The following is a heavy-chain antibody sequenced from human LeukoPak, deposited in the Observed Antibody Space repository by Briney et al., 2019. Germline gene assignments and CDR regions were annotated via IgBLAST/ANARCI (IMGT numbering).Heavy chain of an antibody. CDR2: IRNKANSYAT. Sequence: GGSLRLSCAASGSTFSGSAMHWVRQASGKGLEWVGRIRNKANSYATAYAASVRGRFTISRDESKNTAYLQMNSLKTEDTAVYYCTRRATDDSSGYYSTWGQGTLVTVSS. CDR1: GSTFSGSA. CDR3: TRRATDDSSGYYST. D-gene: IGHD3-22*01. J-gene: IGHJ5*02. V-gene: IGHV3-73*01.